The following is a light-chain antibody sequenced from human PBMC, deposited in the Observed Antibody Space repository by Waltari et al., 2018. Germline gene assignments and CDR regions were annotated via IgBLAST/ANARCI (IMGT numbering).Light chain of an antibody. CDR1: SSKIGRKK. J-gene: IGLJ3*02. CDR2: NNN. CDR3: AVWDDSLNGWM. V-gene: IGLV1-44*01. Sequence: QSVVTQSTSASGPPGKRVTIPCSGSSSKIGRKKENWYQHLPGTAPKLLIHNNNPRPSGVPDRFSGSKSDTSASLAISGLQSEDEAEYYCAVWDDSLNGWMFGGGTKLTVL.